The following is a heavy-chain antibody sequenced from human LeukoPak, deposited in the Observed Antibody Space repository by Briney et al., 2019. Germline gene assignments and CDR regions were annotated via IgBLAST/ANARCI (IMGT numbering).Heavy chain of an antibody. CDR3: ARASSEGGSYYYYYMDV. J-gene: IGHJ6*03. D-gene: IGHD1-26*01. CDR1: GYTFTSYD. V-gene: IGHV1-8*01. CDR2: MNPNSGNT. Sequence: ASVKVSCKASGYTFTSYDINWVRQATGQGLEWMGWMNPNSGNTGYAQKFQGRVTMTRNTSISTAYMELSSLRSEDTAVYYCARASSEGGSYYYYYMDVWGKGTTVTVSS.